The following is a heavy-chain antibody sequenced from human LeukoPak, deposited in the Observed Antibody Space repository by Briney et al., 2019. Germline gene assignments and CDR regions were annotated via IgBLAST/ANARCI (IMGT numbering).Heavy chain of an antibody. V-gene: IGHV3-30*04. CDR3: ARIHGSDAFDI. CDR2: ISYDGSNK. J-gene: IGHJ3*02. Sequence: GGSLRLSCAASGFTFSSYAMHWVRQAPGKGLEWVAVISYDGSNKYYADSVKGRFTLSRDNSKNTLYLQMNSLRAEDTAVYCCARIHGSDAFDIWGQGTMVTVSS. D-gene: IGHD6-25*01. CDR1: GFTFSSYA.